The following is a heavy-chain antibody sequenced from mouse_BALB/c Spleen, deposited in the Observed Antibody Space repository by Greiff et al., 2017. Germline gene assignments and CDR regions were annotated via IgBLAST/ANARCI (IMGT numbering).Heavy chain of an antibody. V-gene: IGHV7-1*02. J-gene: IGHJ4*01. CDR1: GFTFSDFY. CDR2: SRNKANDYTT. Sequence: DVMLVESGGGLVQPGGSLRLSCATSGFTFSDFYMEWVRQPPGKRLEWIAASRNKANDYTTEYSPSVKGRFIVSRDTSQSILYLQMNALRAEDTAIYYCARDATYGNYGAMDYWGQGTSGAVSS. D-gene: IGHD2-1*01. CDR3: ARDATYGNYGAMDY.